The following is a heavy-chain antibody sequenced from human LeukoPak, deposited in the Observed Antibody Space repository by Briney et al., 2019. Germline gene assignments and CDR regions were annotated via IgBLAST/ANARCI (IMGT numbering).Heavy chain of an antibody. CDR3: ARDHQAYCGGDCYSPFDY. CDR1: GYMFTGYY. CDR2: INPNSGGT. J-gene: IGHJ4*02. V-gene: IGHV1-2*02. Sequence: ASVKVSCKASGYMFTGYYMHWVRQAPGQGLEWMGWINPNSGGTNYAQKFQGRVTMTRDTSISTAYMELSRLRSDDTAVYYCARDHQAYCGGDCYSPFDYWGQGTLVTVSS. D-gene: IGHD2-21*02.